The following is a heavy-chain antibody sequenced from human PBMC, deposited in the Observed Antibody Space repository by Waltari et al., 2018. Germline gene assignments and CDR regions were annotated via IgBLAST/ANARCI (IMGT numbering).Heavy chain of an antibody. CDR3: ARGGGRGGSFSFHMDV. Sequence: QVQLVQSGAEVKKPGSSVKVSCKASGGTFGSYAISWVRQAPGQGLDGMGGVTPMFCRKNYQQKLQDRVKITEDKSTSIASMELSGLRVEDTAVYFCARGGGRGGSFSFHMDVWGKGTTVTISS. J-gene: IGHJ6*03. CDR2: VTPMFCRK. V-gene: IGHV1-69*14. D-gene: IGHD3-10*01. CDR1: GGTFGSYA.